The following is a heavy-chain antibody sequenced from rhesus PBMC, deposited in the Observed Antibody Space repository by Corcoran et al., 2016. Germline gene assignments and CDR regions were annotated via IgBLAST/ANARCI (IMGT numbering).Heavy chain of an antibody. CDR2: NNPKTGGT. CDR1: GYTFPAFY. Sequence: QVQLVPSAAELRNPWASVPVSCQASGYTFPAFYLPWVRSAPGQGLEWRGRNNPKTGGTDYAKKFQNRVTMTRDTSTSTAYMELSSLRSEDTAVYYWARARGNSLDVWGRGVLVTVSS. CDR3: ARARGNSLDV. J-gene: IGHJ5-2*02. V-gene: IGHV1-138*01.